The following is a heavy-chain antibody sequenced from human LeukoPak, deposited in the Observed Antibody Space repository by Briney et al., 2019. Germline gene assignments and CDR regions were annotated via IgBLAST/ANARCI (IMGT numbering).Heavy chain of an antibody. D-gene: IGHD2-21*02. Sequence: ASVKVSCKASGYTFTGYYMHWVRQAPGQGLEWMGWINPNSGGTNYAQKFQGRVTMTRDTSISTAYMELSRLRSDDTAVYYCAREHIVVVTGENWFDPWGQGTLVTVSS. CDR2: INPNSGGT. CDR1: GYTFTGYY. J-gene: IGHJ5*02. CDR3: AREHIVVVTGENWFDP. V-gene: IGHV1-2*02.